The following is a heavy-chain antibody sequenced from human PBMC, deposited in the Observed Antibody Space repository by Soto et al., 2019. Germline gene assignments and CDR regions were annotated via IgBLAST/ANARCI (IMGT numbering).Heavy chain of an antibody. D-gene: IGHD2-8*01. Sequence: QVQLVQSGAEVKKPGASVKVSCKASGYTFTSNYMHCVRQAPGQGLVWMGIINPTGGSTTYAQKFQGRVRMTQDTTSSLVYMELSSLRSEDTAVYYCARGGSRVLGGWDDFDIWGQGTMVTASS. CDR2: INPTGGST. V-gene: IGHV1-46*03. CDR1: GYTFTSNY. J-gene: IGHJ3*02. CDR3: ARGGSRVLGGWDDFDI.